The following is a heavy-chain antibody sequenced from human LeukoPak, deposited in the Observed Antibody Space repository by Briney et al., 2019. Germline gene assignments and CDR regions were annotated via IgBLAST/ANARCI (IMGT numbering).Heavy chain of an antibody. CDR3: ARGGHRQKEF. V-gene: IGHV3-7*01. D-gene: IGHD3-10*01. CDR1: GFTFRNYW. J-gene: IGHJ4*02. Sequence: GGSLRVSCEASGFTFRNYWMTWVRQSRGKGLEWMAIIKPDGSDKFHVDAVKGRFTISRDNAKNSLFLQMSNLRAEDTAVYYCARGGHRQKEFWGQGTLVTVSS. CDR2: IKPDGSDK.